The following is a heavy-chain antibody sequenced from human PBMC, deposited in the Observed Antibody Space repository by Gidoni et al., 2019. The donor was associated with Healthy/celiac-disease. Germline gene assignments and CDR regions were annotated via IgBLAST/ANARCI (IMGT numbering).Heavy chain of an antibody. CDR2: ISWNSGSI. D-gene: IGHD6-19*01. CDR3: AKDTGWRRHGWTSAWYFDL. V-gene: IGHV3-9*01. Sequence: EVQLVESGGGLVQHGRSLRLSCAASGFTFDDYAMHWVRQAPGKGLEWVSGISWNSGSIGYADSVKGRFTISRDNAKNSLYLQMNSLRAEDTALYYCAKDTGWRRHGWTSAWYFDLWGRGTLVTVSS. CDR1: GFTFDDYA. J-gene: IGHJ2*01.